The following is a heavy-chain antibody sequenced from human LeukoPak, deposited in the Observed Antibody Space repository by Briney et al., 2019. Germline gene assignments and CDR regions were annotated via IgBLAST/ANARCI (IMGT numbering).Heavy chain of an antibody. CDR3: ARKWELHAFDI. Sequence: PSETLSLTCAVYGGSFSGYYWSWIRQPPGKGREWIGEINNSGSTNYNPSLKSRVTISVDTSKNQFSLKVNSVTAADTALYYCARKWELHAFDIWGQGTMVTVSS. D-gene: IGHD1-26*01. V-gene: IGHV4-34*01. J-gene: IGHJ3*02. CDR1: GGSFSGYY. CDR2: INNSGST.